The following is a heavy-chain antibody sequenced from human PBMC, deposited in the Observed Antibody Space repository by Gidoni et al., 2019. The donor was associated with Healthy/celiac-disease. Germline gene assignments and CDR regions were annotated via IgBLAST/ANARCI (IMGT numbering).Heavy chain of an antibody. Sequence: EVQLVESGGGLVQPGGSLRLSCAASGFTFSSYWMHWVRKAPGKGLVWVSRIHSDGNSTSSAYSVKGRVTISRDNAKNTLYLQMNRRRAEDKAVYYCARVGIAAACRRRVSEYYYYYMDVWGKGTTVTVSS. CDR2: IHSDGNST. J-gene: IGHJ6*03. V-gene: IGHV3-74*01. CDR1: GFTFSSYW. CDR3: ARVGIAAACRRRVSEYYYYYMDV. D-gene: IGHD6-13*01.